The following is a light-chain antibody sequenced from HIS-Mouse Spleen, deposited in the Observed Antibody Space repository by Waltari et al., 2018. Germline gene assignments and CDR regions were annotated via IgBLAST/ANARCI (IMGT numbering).Light chain of an antibody. J-gene: IGLJ1*01. CDR2: EVS. CDR1: SSDVGGSNY. CDR3: SSYTSSSTPYV. Sequence: QSALTQPASVSGSPGQSITIPCPGTSSDVGGSNYVSWYQQHPGKAPKLLIYEVSNRPSGVSNRFSGSKSGNTASLTISGLQAEDEADYYCSSYTSSSTPYVFGTGTKVTVL. V-gene: IGLV2-14*01.